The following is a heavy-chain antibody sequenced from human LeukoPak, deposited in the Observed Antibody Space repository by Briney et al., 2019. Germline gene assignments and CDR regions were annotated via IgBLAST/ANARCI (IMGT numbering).Heavy chain of an antibody. CDR3: ARDASGGYFDL. CDR1: GGSFSGYY. V-gene: IGHV4-34*01. Sequence: SETLSLTCAVYGGSFSGYYWSWIRQPPGKGLEWIGEINQSGSTNYNPPLKSRVTISVDTSKNQSSLKMSSVTAADTAVYYCARDASGGYFDLWGRGTLVTVSS. D-gene: IGHD3-16*01. J-gene: IGHJ2*01. CDR2: INQSGST.